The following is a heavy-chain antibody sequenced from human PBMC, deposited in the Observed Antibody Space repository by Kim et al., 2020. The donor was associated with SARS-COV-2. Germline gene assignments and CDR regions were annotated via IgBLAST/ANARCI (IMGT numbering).Heavy chain of an antibody. D-gene: IGHD3-9*01. V-gene: IGHV5-10-1*01. CDR3: AVSNYDILTGAFDY. J-gene: IGHJ4*02. Sequence: SPSFQGHVTISADKSISTAYLQWSSLKASDTAMYYCAVSNYDILTGAFDYWGQGTLVTVSS.